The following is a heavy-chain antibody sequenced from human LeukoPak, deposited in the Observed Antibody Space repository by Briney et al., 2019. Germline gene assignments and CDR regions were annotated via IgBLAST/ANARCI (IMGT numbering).Heavy chain of an antibody. CDR3: ARIHESIGYSSGWYHDF. CDR2: IYWNDDK. CDR1: GFSLSTSGVG. D-gene: IGHD6-19*01. Sequence: SGPTLVNPTQTLTLTCTFSGFSLSTSGVGVGWIRQPPGKALEWLALIYWNDDKRYSPSLKSRLTITKDTSKNQVVLTMTNMDPEDTATYYCARIHESIGYSSGWYHDFWGQGTLVTVSS. V-gene: IGHV2-5*01. J-gene: IGHJ4*02.